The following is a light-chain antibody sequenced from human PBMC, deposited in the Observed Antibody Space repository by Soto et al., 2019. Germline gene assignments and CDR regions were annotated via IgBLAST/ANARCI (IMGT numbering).Light chain of an antibody. CDR2: AAY. J-gene: IGKJ5*01. CDR3: QMYNSVPIT. Sequence: DLQMPHSPSSLSASVVAIATITCLASQGISNYLAWYQQKPGKVPKLLIYAAYNLQSGVPSRFSGSGSGTDFTLTISSLQPEDVATYYCQMYNSVPITFGQGTRLEIK. CDR1: QGISNY. V-gene: IGKV1-27*01.